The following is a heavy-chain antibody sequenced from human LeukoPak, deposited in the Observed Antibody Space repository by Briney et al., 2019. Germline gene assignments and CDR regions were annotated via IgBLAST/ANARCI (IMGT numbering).Heavy chain of an antibody. Sequence: SETLSLTCTVSGGSISSGGYYWSWIRQPPGKGLEWIGYIYHSGSTYYNPSLKSRVTISVDRSKNQFSLKLSSVTAADTAVYYCAGSQAVAANRGAYFDYWGQGTLVTASS. CDR3: AGSQAVAANRGAYFDY. J-gene: IGHJ4*02. CDR2: IYHSGST. CDR1: GGSISSGGYY. V-gene: IGHV4-30-2*01. D-gene: IGHD6-19*01.